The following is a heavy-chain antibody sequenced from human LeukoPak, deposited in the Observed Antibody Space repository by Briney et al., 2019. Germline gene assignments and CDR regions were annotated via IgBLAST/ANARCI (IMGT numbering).Heavy chain of an antibody. CDR2: INSDGSST. V-gene: IGHV3-74*01. CDR1: GFTFSSHT. Sequence: GGSLRLSCAASGFTFSSHTINWIRQAPGKGLEWVSRINSDGSSTNYADSVKGRFTISRDNAKNTLHLQMNSLRAEDTAVYYCARGARGSGTASDYWGQGTLVTVSS. D-gene: IGHD3-10*01. J-gene: IGHJ4*02. CDR3: ARGARGSGTASDY.